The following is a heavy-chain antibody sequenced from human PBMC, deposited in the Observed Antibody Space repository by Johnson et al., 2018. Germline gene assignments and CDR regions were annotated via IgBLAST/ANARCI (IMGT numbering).Heavy chain of an antibody. CDR3: ARDQGTTGLGHDSYYYLDI. V-gene: IGHV4-61*02. CDR2: IYASGTT. CDR1: GGSISRGSSY. Sequence: QVQLQESGPGLVKPSQTLSLTCTVSGGSISRGSSYWSWIRQPAGKGLEWIGRIYASGTTNYNPSLKSRVTISVATSKNQFSLKLTSVTAADTAGYYRARDQGTTGLGHDSYYYLDIWGKGTTVTVAS. D-gene: IGHD4-17*01. J-gene: IGHJ6*03.